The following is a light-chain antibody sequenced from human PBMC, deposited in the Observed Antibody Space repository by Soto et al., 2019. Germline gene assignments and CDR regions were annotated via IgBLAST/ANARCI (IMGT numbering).Light chain of an antibody. CDR1: SSNIGSNT. J-gene: IGLJ1*01. CDR2: NDN. V-gene: IGLV1-44*01. CDR3: AAWDDSLNGLYV. Sequence: QSVLTQPPSASGTPGQGVTISCSGSSSNIGSNTVNWYQQFPGTAPKLLIYNDNQRPSGVPDRFSGSKSGTSASLAISGLKSEDEANYYCAAWDDSLNGLYVFGSGTKLTVL.